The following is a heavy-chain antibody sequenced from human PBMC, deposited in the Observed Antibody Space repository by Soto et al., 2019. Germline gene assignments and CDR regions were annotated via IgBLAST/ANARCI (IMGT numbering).Heavy chain of an antibody. J-gene: IGHJ6*02. CDR1: GYTFTSYY. CDR2: INPSGGST. D-gene: IGHD5-18*01. CDR3: ARDRQMDTAMLTPYYYYYYGMDV. V-gene: IGHV1-46*01. Sequence: WASVKVSCKASGYTFTSYYMHWVRQAPGQGLEWMGIINPSGGSTSYAQKFQGRVTMTRDTSTSTVYMELSSLRSEDTAVYYCARDRQMDTAMLTPYYYYYYGMDVWGQGTTVTVSS.